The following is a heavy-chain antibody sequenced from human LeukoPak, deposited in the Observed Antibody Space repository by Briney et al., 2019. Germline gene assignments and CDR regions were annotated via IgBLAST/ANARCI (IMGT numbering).Heavy chain of an antibody. Sequence: GASVKVSCKASGYTFTNYYMHWVRQAPGQGLEWMEVISPSGGSTSYAQKFQGRVTMTRNTSMSTAYMELSSLRSEDTAVYYCAIQGGGWYSPYYYGMDVWGQGTTVTVSS. CDR3: AIQGGGWYSPYYYGMDV. CDR2: ISPSGGST. V-gene: IGHV1-46*01. D-gene: IGHD6-19*01. CDR1: GYTFTNYY. J-gene: IGHJ6*02.